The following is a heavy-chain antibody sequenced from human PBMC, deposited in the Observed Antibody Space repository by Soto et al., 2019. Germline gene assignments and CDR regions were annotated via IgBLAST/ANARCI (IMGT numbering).Heavy chain of an antibody. J-gene: IGHJ3*01. CDR1: GDSISDRRW. D-gene: IGHD6-19*01. Sequence: PLVILSLTCGVSGDSISDRRWWTWVRQPPGKGLEWIGDIFHSGDTNYNPSLKSRVFISVDKSQNQFSLKVSSVTAADTAVYYCAYSTGWYRHDVWGQGTMVNV. CDR3: AYSTGWYRHDV. CDR2: IFHSGDT. V-gene: IGHV4-4*02.